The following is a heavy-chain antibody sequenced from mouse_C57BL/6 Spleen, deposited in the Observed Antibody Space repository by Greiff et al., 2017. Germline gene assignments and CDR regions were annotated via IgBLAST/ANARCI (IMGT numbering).Heavy chain of an antibody. CDR3: ARGYYEEGIKTMDY. CDR2: IHPNSGST. Sequence: VQLQQPGAELVKPGASVKLSCKASGYTFTSYWMHWVKQRPGQGLEWIGMIHPNSGSTNYNEKFKSKATLTVDKSSSTAYMQLSSLTSEDSAVYYCARGYYEEGIKTMDYWGQGTSVTVSS. CDR1: GYTFTSYW. V-gene: IGHV1-64*01. D-gene: IGHD1-1*01. J-gene: IGHJ4*01.